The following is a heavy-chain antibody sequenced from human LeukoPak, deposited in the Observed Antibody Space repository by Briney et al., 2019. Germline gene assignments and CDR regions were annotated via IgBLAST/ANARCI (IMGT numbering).Heavy chain of an antibody. V-gene: IGHV3-21*01. CDR2: ISSSSSYK. D-gene: IGHD3-10*01. CDR1: GFTFSSST. CDR3: ARGGGSVDY. Sequence: TGGCLRLSCAASGFTFSSSTTNWVRQAPGKGLEWVSSISSSSSYKSYADSVKGPSTTSRDNAKNSLYLQMNSLRPEDTAIYYCARGGGSVDYWGQGTLVTVSS. J-gene: IGHJ4*02.